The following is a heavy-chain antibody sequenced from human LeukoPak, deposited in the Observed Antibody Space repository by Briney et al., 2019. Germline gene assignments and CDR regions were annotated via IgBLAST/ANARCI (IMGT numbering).Heavy chain of an antibody. J-gene: IGHJ4*02. D-gene: IGHD6-13*01. CDR3: ASIAAAGTHYYFDY. Sequence: SETLSLTCTVSGGSISSYYWSWIRQPPGKGLEWIGYIYYSGSTNYNPSLKSRVTISVDTSKNQSSLKLSSVTAADTAVYYCASIAAAGTHYYFDYWGQGTLVTVSS. V-gene: IGHV4-59*01. CDR2: IYYSGST. CDR1: GGSISSYY.